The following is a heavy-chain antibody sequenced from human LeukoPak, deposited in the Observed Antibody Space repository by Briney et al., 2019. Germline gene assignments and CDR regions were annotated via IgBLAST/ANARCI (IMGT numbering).Heavy chain of an antibody. CDR1: GGSISSSSYY. J-gene: IGHJ4*02. D-gene: IGHD3-9*01. CDR3: ARLRTDILTGYYRGRFDY. Sequence: PSETLSLTCTVSGGSISSSSYYWGWIRQPPGKGLEWIGSIYYSGSTYYNPSLKSRVTISVDTSKNQFSLKLSSVTAADTAVYYCARLRTDILTGYYRGRFDYWGQGTLVTVSS. V-gene: IGHV4-39*07. CDR2: IYYSGST.